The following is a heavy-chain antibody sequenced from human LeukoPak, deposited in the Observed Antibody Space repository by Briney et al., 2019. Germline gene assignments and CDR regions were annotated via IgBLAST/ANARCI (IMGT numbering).Heavy chain of an antibody. J-gene: IGHJ4*02. D-gene: IGHD3-9*01. Sequence: GSLRLSCAASGFTVSSNYMSWVRQAPGKGLEWVSVIYSGGSTYYADSVKGRFTISRDNAKNSLYLQMNSLRTEDTAVYYCAREYRYYDILTGFLDNWGQGTLVTVSS. CDR2: IYSGGST. CDR1: GFTVSSNY. V-gene: IGHV3-53*01. CDR3: AREYRYYDILTGFLDN.